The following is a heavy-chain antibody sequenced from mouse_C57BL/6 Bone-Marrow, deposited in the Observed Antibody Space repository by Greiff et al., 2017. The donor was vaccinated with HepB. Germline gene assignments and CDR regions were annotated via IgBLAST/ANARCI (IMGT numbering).Heavy chain of an antibody. CDR1: GYTFTSYG. V-gene: IGHV1-81*01. D-gene: IGHD1-1*01. CDR3: ARSNLLIYYYGSSYFDY. CDR2: IYPRSGNT. Sequence: QVHVKQSGAELARPGASVKLSCKASGYTFTSYGISWVKQRTGQGLEWIGEIYPRSGNTYYNEKFKGKATLTADKSSSTAYMELRSLTSEDSAVYFCARSNLLIYYYGSSYFDYWGQGTTLTVSS. J-gene: IGHJ2*01.